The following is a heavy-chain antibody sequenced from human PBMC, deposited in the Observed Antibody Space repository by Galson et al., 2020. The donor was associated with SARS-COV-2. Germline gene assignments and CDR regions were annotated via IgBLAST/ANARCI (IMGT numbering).Heavy chain of an antibody. CDR2: ISYDGSNK. Sequence: GEYLKISCSASGFTFSDNAMHWVRQAQGKGLEWVAVISYDGSNKYYADSVKGRFTISRDNSKNTLYVQMNRLRAEDTAVYYCASGYCTNGICYRVYDPFDMWGQGTMVTVS. CDR3: ASGYCTNGICYRVYDPFDM. J-gene: IGHJ3*02. V-gene: IGHV3-30*01. D-gene: IGHD2-8*01. CDR1: GFTFSDNA.